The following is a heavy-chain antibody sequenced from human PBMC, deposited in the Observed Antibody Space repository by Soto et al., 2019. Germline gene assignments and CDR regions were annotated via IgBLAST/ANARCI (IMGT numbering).Heavy chain of an antibody. CDR1: GFTFSDNL. CDR3: ARDIQSVGPRANDAFDV. CDR2: LNPDTGNT. J-gene: IGHJ3*01. D-gene: IGHD5-18*01. V-gene: IGHV1-3*01. Sequence: QVQLVQSGAELKKPGASVNISCTASGFTFSDNLINWVRQVPGQGLEWMGWLNPDTGNTRYSEAFQGRVTISRHPSGSLAHVELSGLENEDTALYFCARDIQSVGPRANDAFDVWGQGTMITVSS.